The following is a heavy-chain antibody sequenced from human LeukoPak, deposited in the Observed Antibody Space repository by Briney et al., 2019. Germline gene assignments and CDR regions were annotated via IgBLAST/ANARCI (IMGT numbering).Heavy chain of an antibody. CDR3: ARSPQKIVDY. CDR2: ISSSSSYI. J-gene: IGHJ4*02. D-gene: IGHD2/OR15-2a*01. Sequence: GGSLRLSCAASGFTFSSYSMNWVRQASGKGLEWVSSISSSSSYIYYADSVKGRFTISRDNAKNSLYLQMNSLRTEDTAVYYCARSPQKIVDYWGQGTLVTDSS. V-gene: IGHV3-21*01. CDR1: GFTFSSYS.